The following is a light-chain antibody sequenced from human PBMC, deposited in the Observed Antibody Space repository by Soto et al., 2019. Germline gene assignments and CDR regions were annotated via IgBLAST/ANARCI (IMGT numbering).Light chain of an antibody. Sequence: QSALTQPASVSGSPGQSITISCIGTSSDVGAYNFVSWYQQHPGRVPKLMIYEVSNRPSGVSHRFSGSKSGNTASLTISGLQAEDEADYYCSSYTSTNTWVFGGGTKLTVL. V-gene: IGLV2-14*01. CDR2: EVS. CDR3: SSYTSTNTWV. CDR1: SSDVGAYNF. J-gene: IGLJ3*02.